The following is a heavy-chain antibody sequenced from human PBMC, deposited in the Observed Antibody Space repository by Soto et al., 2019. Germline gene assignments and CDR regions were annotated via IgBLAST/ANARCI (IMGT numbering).Heavy chain of an antibody. Sequence: PSETLSLACTVSGGSISSYYLSWTRQPAGKGLEWIGRIYTSGRTNYNPSLKSRVTMSVDTSKNQFSLKLSSVTAADTAVYYCARDQHYYGERAFDYWGQGTLVTVSS. D-gene: IGHD4-17*01. CDR2: IYTSGRT. CDR1: GGSISSYY. J-gene: IGHJ4*02. V-gene: IGHV4-4*07. CDR3: ARDQHYYGERAFDY.